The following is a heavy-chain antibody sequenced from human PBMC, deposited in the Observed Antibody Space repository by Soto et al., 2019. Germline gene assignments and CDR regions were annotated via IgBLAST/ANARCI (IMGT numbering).Heavy chain of an antibody. Sequence: QVQLQQWGAGLLKPSETLSLTCAVYGGSFSGYYWSWIRQPPGKGLEWIGEINHSGSTNYNPSLKSRVTISVDTSKNQFSLKLSSVTAADTAVYYCARGPLRLGYFDWFWFDPWGQGTLVTVSS. CDR3: ARGPLRLGYFDWFWFDP. D-gene: IGHD3-9*01. V-gene: IGHV4-34*01. J-gene: IGHJ5*02. CDR1: GGSFSGYY. CDR2: INHSGST.